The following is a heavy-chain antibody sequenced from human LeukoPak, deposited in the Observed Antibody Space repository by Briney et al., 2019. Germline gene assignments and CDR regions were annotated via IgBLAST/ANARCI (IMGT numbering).Heavy chain of an antibody. D-gene: IGHD3-16*01. CDR2: ISSSSSYI. CDR1: GFTFSSYS. V-gene: IGHV3-21*01. CDR3: ARSRGGVVDY. Sequence: PGGSLRLSCAASGFTFSSYSMNWVRQAPGKGLEWVSSISSSSSYIYYADSVKGRFTISRDNSKNTLYLQMNSLRAEDTAVYYCARSRGGVVDYWGQGTLVTVSS. J-gene: IGHJ4*02.